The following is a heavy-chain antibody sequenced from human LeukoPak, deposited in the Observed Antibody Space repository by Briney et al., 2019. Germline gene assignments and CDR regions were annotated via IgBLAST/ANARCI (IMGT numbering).Heavy chain of an antibody. CDR2: IYYSGST. Sequence: SETLSLTCTVSGGSISSYYWSWIRQPPGKGLEWIGYIYYSGSTNYNPSLKSRVTISVDTSKNQFSLKLSSVTAADTAVYYCARLILPRITIFGVVIIGNNWFDPWGQGTLVTVSS. CDR3: ARLILPRITIFGVVIIGNNWFDP. CDR1: GGSISSYY. V-gene: IGHV4-59*01. D-gene: IGHD3-3*01. J-gene: IGHJ5*02.